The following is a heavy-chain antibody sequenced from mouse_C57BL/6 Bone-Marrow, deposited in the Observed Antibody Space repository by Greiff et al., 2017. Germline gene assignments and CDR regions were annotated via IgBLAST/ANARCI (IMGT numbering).Heavy chain of an antibody. D-gene: IGHD2-3*01. CDR1: GYTFTSYW. Sequence: QVQLQQPGAELVMPGASVKLSCKASGYTFTSYWMHWVKQRPGQGLEWIGEIEPSDSYTNYNQKFKGKSTLTVDKSSSTAYMQLSSLTSEDSAVYYCAMDGYPEGFFAYWGQGTLVTVSA. J-gene: IGHJ3*01. V-gene: IGHV1-69*01. CDR3: AMDGYPEGFFAY. CDR2: IEPSDSYT.